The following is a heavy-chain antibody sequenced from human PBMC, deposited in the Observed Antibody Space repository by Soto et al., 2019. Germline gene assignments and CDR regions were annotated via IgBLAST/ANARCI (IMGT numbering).Heavy chain of an antibody. CDR2: FNHSGST. CDR1: GFTLSNAW. D-gene: IGHD5-18*01. Sequence: PGXSLRLSCAASGFTLSNAWINWVRQTPVKGLEGVGGFNHSGSTNYNPSLKSRVTISVDTSKNHFSLKLSPVTAADTAVYYCARGPLLRGYSYGYWFDPWGQGTLVTVSS. J-gene: IGHJ5*02. CDR3: ARGPLLRGYSYGYWFDP. V-gene: IGHV4-34*01.